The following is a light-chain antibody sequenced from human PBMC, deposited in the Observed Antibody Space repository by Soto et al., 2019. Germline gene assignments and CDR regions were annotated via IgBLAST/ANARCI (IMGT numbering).Light chain of an antibody. J-gene: IGKJ1*01. V-gene: IGKV3-20*01. CDR2: GAS. Sequence: EIVLTQSPGSLSLSPGERATLSCMASQSVDSSFFAWYQQKAGQAPRLLIYGASNRATGIPDRFSGSGSGTDFTLTISRLEPEDFAVYYCQQYVSSVTFGQGTKVEIK. CDR3: QQYVSSVT. CDR1: QSVDSSF.